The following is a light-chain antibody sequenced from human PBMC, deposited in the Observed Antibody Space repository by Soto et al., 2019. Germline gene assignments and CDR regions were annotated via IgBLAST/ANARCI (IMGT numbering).Light chain of an antibody. Sequence: DIQLTQSPSFLSASVGDRVTITCRASQGISNHLAWYQQKPAKAPSLLIYHASTLQSGVPSRFSGSQTGTEFTLTISSLQPEDFATYYCQQFYSYPFPFGPGTKVDVK. CDR2: HAS. CDR1: QGISNH. J-gene: IGKJ3*01. CDR3: QQFYSYPFP. V-gene: IGKV1-9*01.